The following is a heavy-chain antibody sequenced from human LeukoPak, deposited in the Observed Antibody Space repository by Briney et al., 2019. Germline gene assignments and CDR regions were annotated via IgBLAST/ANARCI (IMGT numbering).Heavy chain of an antibody. CDR2: ISSSSSPI. V-gene: IGHV3-48*02. CDR3: ARDLVRYFDY. Sequence: GRSLRLSCAASGFTFSSYTMNWVRQAPGKGLEWVSYISSSSSPIYYADSVKGRFTISRDNAKNSLYLQMNSLRDEDTAVYYCARDLVRYFDYWGQGALVTVSS. CDR1: GFTFSSYT. J-gene: IGHJ4*02. D-gene: IGHD4/OR15-4a*01.